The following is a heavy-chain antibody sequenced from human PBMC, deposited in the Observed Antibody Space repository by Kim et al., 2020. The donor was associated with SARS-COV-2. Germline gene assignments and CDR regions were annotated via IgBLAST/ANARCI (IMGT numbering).Heavy chain of an antibody. V-gene: IGHV3-64*01. CDR2: ISSNGGST. CDR1: GFTFSSYA. J-gene: IGHJ4*02. CDR3: ARGTRGDY. Sequence: GGSLRLSCAASGFTFSSYAMHWVRQAPGKGLEYVSAISSNGGSTYYANSVKGRFTISRDNSKNTLYLQMGSLRAEDMAVYYRARGTRGDYWGQGTLVTVSS.